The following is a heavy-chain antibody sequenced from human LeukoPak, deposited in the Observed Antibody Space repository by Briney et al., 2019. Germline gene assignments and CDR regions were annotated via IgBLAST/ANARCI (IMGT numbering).Heavy chain of an antibody. CDR2: IGTAGDT. Sequence: GRSLRLSCAASGFTFSSYAMHWVRQATGKGLEWVSAIGTAGDTFYPGSVKGRFTISRENAKNSLYLQMNNMRAGDTAVYYCARGPRYYFDSWGQGTLVTVSS. CDR1: GFTFSSYA. CDR3: ARGPRYYFDS. J-gene: IGHJ4*02. V-gene: IGHV3-13*01.